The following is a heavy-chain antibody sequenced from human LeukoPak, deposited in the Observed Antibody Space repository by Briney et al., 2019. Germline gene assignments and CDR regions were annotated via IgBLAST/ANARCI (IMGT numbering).Heavy chain of an antibody. CDR3: ARRLGYCSSTSCYYGY. V-gene: IGHV4-4*02. J-gene: IGHJ4*02. CDR1: GGSISSSNW. Sequence: SETLSLTCAVSGGSISSSNWWSWVRPPPGKGLEWIGEIYHSGSTNYNPSLKSRVTISVDRSKNQFSLKLSSVTAADTAVYYCARRLGYCSSTSCYYGYWGQGTLVTVSS. D-gene: IGHD2-2*03. CDR2: IYHSGST.